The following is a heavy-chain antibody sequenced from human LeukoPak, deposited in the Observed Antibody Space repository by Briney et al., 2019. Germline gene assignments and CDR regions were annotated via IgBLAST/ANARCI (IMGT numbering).Heavy chain of an antibody. CDR2: IYYSGST. Sequence: SQTLSLTCTVSGGSISSGDYYWSWIRQPPGKGLEWIGYIYYSGSTYYNPSLKSRVTIPVDTSKNQFSLKLSSVTAADTAVYYCARYGYCSSTSCPDAFDIWGQGTMVTVSS. J-gene: IGHJ3*02. D-gene: IGHD2-2*01. CDR3: ARYGYCSSTSCPDAFDI. V-gene: IGHV4-30-4*01. CDR1: GGSISSGDYY.